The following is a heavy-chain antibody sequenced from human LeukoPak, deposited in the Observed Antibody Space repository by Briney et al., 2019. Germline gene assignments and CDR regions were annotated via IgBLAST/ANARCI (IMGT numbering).Heavy chain of an antibody. CDR2: ISGSGGST. CDR1: GFTVSSNY. J-gene: IGHJ4*02. Sequence: GGSLRLSCAASGFTVSSNYMSWVRQAPGKGLEWVSVISGSGGSTYYADSVKGRFTISRDNSKNTLYLQVNSLRAEDTAVYYCARDTGIPTVTRALDYWGQGTLVTVSS. D-gene: IGHD4-17*01. CDR3: ARDTGIPTVTRALDY. V-gene: IGHV3-53*05.